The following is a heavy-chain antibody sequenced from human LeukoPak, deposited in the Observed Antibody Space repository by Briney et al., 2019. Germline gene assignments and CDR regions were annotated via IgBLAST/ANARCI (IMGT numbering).Heavy chain of an antibody. D-gene: IGHD2-8*01. Sequence: SETLSLTCTVSGYSISSGYYWGWIRQPPGKGLEWIGRIYTSGSTNYNPSLKSRVTMSVDTSKNQFSLKLSSVTAADTAVYYCARGSMVYYYYYYMDVWGKGTTVTVSS. V-gene: IGHV4-38-2*02. CDR2: IYTSGST. CDR3: ARGSMVYYYYYYMDV. J-gene: IGHJ6*03. CDR1: GYSISSGYY.